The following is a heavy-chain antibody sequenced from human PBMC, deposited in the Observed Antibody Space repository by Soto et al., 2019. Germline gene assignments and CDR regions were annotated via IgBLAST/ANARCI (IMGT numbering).Heavy chain of an antibody. CDR3: ARVYYVWGIYYWHYYMDV. Sequence: SETLSLTCAVYGGSFSGYYWSWIRQPPGKGLEWIGEINHSGSTNYNPSLKSRVTISVDTSKNQFSLKLSSVTAADTAVYYCARVYYVWGIYYWHYYMDVGGKGTTVPVPS. D-gene: IGHD3-16*01. J-gene: IGHJ6*03. CDR2: INHSGST. V-gene: IGHV4-34*01. CDR1: GGSFSGYY.